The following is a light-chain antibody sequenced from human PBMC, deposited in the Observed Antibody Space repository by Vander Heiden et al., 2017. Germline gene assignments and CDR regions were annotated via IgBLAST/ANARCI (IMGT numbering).Light chain of an antibody. J-gene: IGLJ3*02. CDR3: QVWDSSSDHPV. Sequence: SYVLTQPPSVSVAPRQTARITCGGNHLGGPSVHWYQQKPGQAPVLVVYDDSDRPSGIPERFSGSNSGNTATLTIRRVEAGDEADYYCQVWDSSSDHPVFGGGTKLTVL. CDR1: HLGGPS. V-gene: IGLV3-21*02. CDR2: DDS.